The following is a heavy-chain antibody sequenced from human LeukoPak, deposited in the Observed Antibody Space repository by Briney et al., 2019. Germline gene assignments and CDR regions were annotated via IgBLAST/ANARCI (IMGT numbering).Heavy chain of an antibody. V-gene: IGHV3-48*04. Sequence: GGSLRLSCAASGFTFSTYSMNWVRQAPGKGLEWISFIDSSTRTIFYADSVKGRFTISRDNAKNSLFLQMNSLRVEDTAVYYCARRVPSQVITDYFDYWGQGTLVTVSS. D-gene: IGHD3-16*01. CDR3: ARRVPSQVITDYFDY. CDR1: GFTFSTYS. J-gene: IGHJ4*02. CDR2: IDSSTRTI.